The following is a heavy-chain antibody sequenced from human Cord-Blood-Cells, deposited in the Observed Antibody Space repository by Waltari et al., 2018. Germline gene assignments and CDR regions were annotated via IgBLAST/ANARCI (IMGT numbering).Heavy chain of an antibody. D-gene: IGHD6-6*01. CDR2: ISGSGGST. CDR1: GFTFSSYA. Sequence: EVQLLESGGGLVQPGGSLRLSCAASGFTFSSYAMSWVRQAPGKGREWVSAISGSGGSTYYADSVKGRFTISRDNSKNTLYLQMNSLRAEDTAVYYCAKDRQYSSSFGDYWGQGTLVTISS. J-gene: IGHJ4*02. V-gene: IGHV3-23*01. CDR3: AKDRQYSSSFGDY.